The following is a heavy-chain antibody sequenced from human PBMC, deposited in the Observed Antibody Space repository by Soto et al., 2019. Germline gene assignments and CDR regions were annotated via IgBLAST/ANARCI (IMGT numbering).Heavy chain of an antibody. D-gene: IGHD3-22*01. Sequence: PGGSLRLSCAASGFTFSSYAMSWVRQAPGKGLEWVSAISGSGGSTYYADSVKGRFTISRDNSKNTLYLQMNSLRAEDTAVYYCAKDWTGYYDSSGYLAGPFDYWGQGTLVTVSS. CDR1: GFTFSSYA. CDR3: AKDWTGYYDSSGYLAGPFDY. V-gene: IGHV3-23*01. CDR2: ISGSGGST. J-gene: IGHJ4*02.